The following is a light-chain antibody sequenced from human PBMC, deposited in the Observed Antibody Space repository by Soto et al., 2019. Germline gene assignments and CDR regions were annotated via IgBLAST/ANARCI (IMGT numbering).Light chain of an antibody. CDR2: DAS. CDR3: QHRSNWLT. J-gene: IGKJ4*01. CDR1: QSVSSY. V-gene: IGKV3-11*01. Sequence: EIVLTQSPATLSLSPGERATLSCRASQSVSSYLAWYQQKPGQAPRLLIYDASNRATGIPARFSGRWSGTDIPLIISSLEPEDFAVYYCQHRSNWLTFGGGTKVEIK.